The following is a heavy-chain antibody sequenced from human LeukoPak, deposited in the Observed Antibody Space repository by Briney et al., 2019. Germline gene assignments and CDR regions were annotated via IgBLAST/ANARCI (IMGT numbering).Heavy chain of an antibody. CDR1: GGSISSYY. CDR3: ARERVAMASSSFDY. J-gene: IGHJ4*02. V-gene: IGHV3-48*02. Sequence: ETLSLTCTVSGGSISSYYWTWIRQPPGQGLEWVSYISSSSSTIYYADSVKGRFTISRDNAKNSLYLQMNSLRDEDTAVYYCARERVAMASSSFDYWGQGTLVTVSS. CDR2: ISSSSSTI. D-gene: IGHD6-19*01.